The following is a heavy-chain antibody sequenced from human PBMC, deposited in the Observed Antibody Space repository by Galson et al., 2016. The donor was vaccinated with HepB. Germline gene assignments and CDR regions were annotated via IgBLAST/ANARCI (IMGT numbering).Heavy chain of an antibody. J-gene: IGHJ3*02. V-gene: IGHV3-30*18. D-gene: IGHD6-19*01. CDR2: ISGDGTNK. Sequence: SLRLSCAASGFSFGSYAMHWVRQTPAKGLEWVAVISGDGTNKYYADSVKGRFTISRDNSKSTLYPQMSSLRADDTAVYSCAKKGYSSGKLDAFDIWGQGTVVTVSS. CDR1: GFSFGSYA. CDR3: AKKGYSSGKLDAFDI.